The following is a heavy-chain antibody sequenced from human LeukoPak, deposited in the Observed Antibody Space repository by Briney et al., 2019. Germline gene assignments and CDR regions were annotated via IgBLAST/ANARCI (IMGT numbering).Heavy chain of an antibody. CDR2: ISSSTNTI. D-gene: IGHD3-16*01. CDR1: GFPFTLYN. V-gene: IGHV3-48*04. Sequence: PGGSLRLSCEVSGFPFTLYNMNWVRQAPGKGLEWLSYISSSTNTIYYADSMKGRFTISRDNAKNSLYLQMNGLGAEDTAVYYCARELNGYGYYFFDYWGPGTLVTVSS. J-gene: IGHJ4*02. CDR3: ARELNGYGYYFFDY.